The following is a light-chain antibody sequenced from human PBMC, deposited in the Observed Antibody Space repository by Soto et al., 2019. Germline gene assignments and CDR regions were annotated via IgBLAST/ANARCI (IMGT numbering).Light chain of an antibody. Sequence: EIVLTQSPGTLSLSPGERATLSCRASQSVSSSYLVWYQQKPGQAPRLLIYGASSLATGIPDRFSGSGSGTDFPLTISRLAPEYSAVNFCQQYATSPYTCGQGTKLEIK. J-gene: IGKJ2*01. CDR3: QQYATSPYT. V-gene: IGKV3-20*01. CDR2: GAS. CDR1: QSVSSSY.